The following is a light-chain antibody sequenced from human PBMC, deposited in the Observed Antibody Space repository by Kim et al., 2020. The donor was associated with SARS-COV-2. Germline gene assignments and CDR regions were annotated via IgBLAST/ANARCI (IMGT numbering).Light chain of an antibody. V-gene: IGLV3-1*01. CDR3: QAWDSSTAV. Sequence: VSPGQTASITCSGDKLGDKYACWYQQKPGQSPVLVIYQDSKRPSGIPERFSGSNSGNTATLTISGTQATDEADYYCQAWDSSTAVFGGGTQLTVL. CDR1: KLGDKY. J-gene: IGLJ3*02. CDR2: QDS.